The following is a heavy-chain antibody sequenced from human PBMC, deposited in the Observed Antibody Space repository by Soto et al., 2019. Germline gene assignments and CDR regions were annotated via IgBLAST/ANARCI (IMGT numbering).Heavy chain of an antibody. CDR2: TYYRSKWYN. V-gene: IGHV6-1*01. CDR1: GDSVSSNSAA. Sequence: PSQTLSLTCAISGDSVSSNSAAWNWIRQSPSRGLEWLGRTYYRSKWYNDYAVSVKSRITINPDTSKNQFSLQLNSVTPEDTAVYYCARDDIAARPDGSYYYYYGMDVWGQGTTVTVSS. J-gene: IGHJ6*02. D-gene: IGHD6-6*01. CDR3: ARDDIAARPDGSYYYYYGMDV.